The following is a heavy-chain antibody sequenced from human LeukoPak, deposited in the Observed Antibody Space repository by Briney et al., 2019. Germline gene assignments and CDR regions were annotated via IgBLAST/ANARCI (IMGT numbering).Heavy chain of an antibody. CDR3: ARGAPQWREDGMDV. CDR2: IGTAGDP. J-gene: IGHJ6*04. D-gene: IGHD6-19*01. CDR1: GFTFSSYD. Sequence: GGSLRLSCAASGFTFSSYDMHWVRQATGKGLEWVSAIGTAGDPYYPGSVKGRFTISRENGKNSLYLQKNNLRAGDTAVYYCARGAPQWREDGMDVWGKGTTVTVSS. V-gene: IGHV3-13*05.